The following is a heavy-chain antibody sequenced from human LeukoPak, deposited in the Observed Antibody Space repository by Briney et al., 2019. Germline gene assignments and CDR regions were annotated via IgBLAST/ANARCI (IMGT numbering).Heavy chain of an antibody. CDR3: AKDQLRYCSSTSCSLPDY. CDR1: GFTFSSYG. J-gene: IGHJ4*02. D-gene: IGHD2-2*01. CDR2: IRYDGSNK. V-gene: IGHV3-30*02. Sequence: GGSLRLSCAASGFTFSSYGMHWVRQAPGKGLEWVAFIRYDGSNKYHADSVKGRFTISRDNSKNTLYLQMNSLRAEDTAVYYCAKDQLRYCSSTSCSLPDYWGQGTLVTVSS.